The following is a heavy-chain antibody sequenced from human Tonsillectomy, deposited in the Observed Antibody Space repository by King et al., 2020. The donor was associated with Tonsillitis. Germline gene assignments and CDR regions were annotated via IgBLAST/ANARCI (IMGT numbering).Heavy chain of an antibody. V-gene: IGHV3-30*14. Sequence: QLVQSGGGVVQPGGSLRVSCAASGFRFSSYVMHWVRQAPGKGLEWVAVMSSVGNWVHSADSVKGRFTISRDNSKNTLSLQMNTLRGEDTAVYYCAREIPKGDCRFDLWGQGTLVTVSS. J-gene: IGHJ4*02. CDR1: GFRFSSYV. CDR3: AREIPKGDCRFDL. D-gene: IGHD2-21*02. CDR2: MSSVGNWV.